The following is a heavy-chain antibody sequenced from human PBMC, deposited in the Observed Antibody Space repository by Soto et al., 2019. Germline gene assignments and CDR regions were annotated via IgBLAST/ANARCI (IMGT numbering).Heavy chain of an antibody. D-gene: IGHD3-22*01. CDR3: ARGTYDSSGYPFDY. V-gene: IGHV3-30-3*01. CDR1: GFTFSSYA. J-gene: IGHJ4*02. Sequence: QVQLVESGGGVVQPGRSLRLSCAASGFTFSSYAMHWVRQAPGKGLEWVAVISYDGSNKYYADSVKGRFTISRDNSKNTLYLQINSLRAEDTAVYYCARGTYDSSGYPFDYWGQGTLVTVSS. CDR2: ISYDGSNK.